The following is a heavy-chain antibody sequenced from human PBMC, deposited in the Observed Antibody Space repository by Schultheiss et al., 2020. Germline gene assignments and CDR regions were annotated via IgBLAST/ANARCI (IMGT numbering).Heavy chain of an antibody. CDR3: ARRSREATSTYYFDY. CDR1: GGSISSSSYY. V-gene: IGHV4-39*01. Sequence: SETLSLTCTVSGGSISSSSYYWGWIRQPPGKGLEWIGSIYYSGSTYYNPSLKSRVTISVDTSKNQFSLKLSSVTAADTAVYYCARRSREATSTYYFDYWGQVTLVTRLL. CDR2: IYYSGST. J-gene: IGHJ4*02. D-gene: IGHD5-12*01.